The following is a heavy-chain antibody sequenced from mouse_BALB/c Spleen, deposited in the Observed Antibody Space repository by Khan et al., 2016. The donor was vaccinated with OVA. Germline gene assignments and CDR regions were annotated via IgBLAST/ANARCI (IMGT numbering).Heavy chain of an antibody. CDR1: GYTFSNYW. CDR2: INPXXGYT. J-gene: IGHJ2*01. V-gene: IGHV1-7*01. Sequence: VQLQESGAELAKPGASVKMSCKASGYTFSNYWIHWVKQRPGQGLEWIGYINPXXGYTYYNQTFNDKATLTTDKSSSTAYMQRSSLTSEDSAVYYCARDRIDYWGQGTTLTVSS. CDR3: ARDRIDY.